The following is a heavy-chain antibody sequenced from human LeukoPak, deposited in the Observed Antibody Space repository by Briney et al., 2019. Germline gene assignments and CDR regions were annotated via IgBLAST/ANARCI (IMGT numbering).Heavy chain of an antibody. CDR1: GGSFSGYY. D-gene: IGHD3-22*01. Sequence: SETLSLTCAVYGGSFSGYYWSWIRQPPGKGLEWIGEINHSGTTNYNPSLKSRVTISVDTSKNQFSLKLSSVTAADTGVYYCARRYYDSSGYFYYFDYWGQGTLVTVSS. CDR3: ARRYYDSSGYFYYFDY. CDR2: INHSGTT. J-gene: IGHJ4*02. V-gene: IGHV4-34*01.